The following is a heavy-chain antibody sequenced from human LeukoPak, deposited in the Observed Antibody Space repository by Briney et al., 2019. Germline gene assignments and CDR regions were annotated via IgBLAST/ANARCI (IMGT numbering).Heavy chain of an antibody. D-gene: IGHD3-16*01. CDR3: ARDHDYYPDAFDI. V-gene: IGHV3-7*01. J-gene: IGHJ3*02. CDR2: IKQDGSEK. CDR1: GFTFSSYW. Sequence: GGSLRLSCAASGFTFSSYWMSWVRQAPGKGLEWVANIKQDGSEKYYVVSVKGRFTISRDNAKNSLYLQMNSLRAEDTAVYYCARDHDYYPDAFDIWGQGTMVTVSS.